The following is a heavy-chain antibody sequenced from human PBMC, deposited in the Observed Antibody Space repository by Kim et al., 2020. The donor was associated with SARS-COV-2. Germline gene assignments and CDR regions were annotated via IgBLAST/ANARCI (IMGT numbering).Heavy chain of an antibody. V-gene: IGHV4-31*03. D-gene: IGHD3-22*01. CDR3: ARGYVDYYDSSGYGNWFDP. Sequence: SETLSLTCTVSGGSISSGGYYWSWIRQHPGKGLEWIGYIYYSGSTYYNPSLKSRVTISVDTSKNQFSLKLSSVTAADTAVYYCARGYVDYYDSSGYGNWFDPWGQGTLVTISS. CDR1: GGSISSGGYY. J-gene: IGHJ5*02. CDR2: IYYSGST.